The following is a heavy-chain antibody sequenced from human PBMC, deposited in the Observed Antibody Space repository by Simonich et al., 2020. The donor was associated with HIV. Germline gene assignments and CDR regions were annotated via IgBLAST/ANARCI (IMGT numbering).Heavy chain of an antibody. V-gene: IGHV5-51*03. D-gene: IGHD2-2*01. Sequence: EVQLVQSGAEVNMPGESLKISCKGSGFSFTSYWIAWVRQMPGKGLEWLGIIYLGDSDPRYRPSFQGNVTMAADTSISTAYLQWSSLKASDTAMYYCVRRQPRTYNFDYWGQGTLVTVSS. CDR1: GFSFTSYW. CDR3: VRRQPRTYNFDY. J-gene: IGHJ4*02. CDR2: IYLGDSDP.